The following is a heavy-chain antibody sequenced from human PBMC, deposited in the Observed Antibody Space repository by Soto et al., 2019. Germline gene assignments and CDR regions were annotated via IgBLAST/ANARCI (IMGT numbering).Heavy chain of an antibody. Sequence: EASVKVSCKASGYTFTNYDVNWVRQATGQGLEWMGWMNPNSGNTGYAQKFQGRVTMTRNTSISTAYMELSSLRSDDTAVYYCARDAYYDSTGYDYLGEYFQSWGQRTLVTASS. CDR3: ARDAYYDSTGYDYLGEYFQS. CDR2: MNPNSGNT. V-gene: IGHV1-8*01. J-gene: IGHJ1*01. CDR1: GYTFTNYD. D-gene: IGHD3-22*01.